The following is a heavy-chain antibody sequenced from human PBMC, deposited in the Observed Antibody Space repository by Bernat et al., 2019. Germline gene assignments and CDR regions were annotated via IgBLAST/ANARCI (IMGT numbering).Heavy chain of an antibody. J-gene: IGHJ4*02. V-gene: IGHV3-23*01. CDR3: EKDEAVGGGLLDY. D-gene: IGHD3-3*01. Sequence: EVQLLESGGGLVQPGGSLRLSCAAAGFTFNSYAMRWVRQAPGKGPEWVSRVNGGGGATDYIDSVKGRFTISRDNSKNTLYLQMNSLRAEDTAVYYCEKDEAVGGGLLDYWGQGTLVTVSS. CDR2: VNGGGGAT. CDR1: GFTFNSYA.